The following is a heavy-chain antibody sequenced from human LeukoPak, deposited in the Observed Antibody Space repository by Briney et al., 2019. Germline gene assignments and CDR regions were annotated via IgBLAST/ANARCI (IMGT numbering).Heavy chain of an antibody. CDR2: IRGSDK. D-gene: IGHD5-24*01. CDR3: ARRGGSDGWGAFDI. Sequence: PGGSLRLSCAASGFTFSNYGMNWVRQAAGKGLEWVAGIRGSDKYYADAVKGRFTISRDTSKNTLYIQMNSLSREDTAVYYCARRGGSDGWGAFDIWGQGTVVTVSS. CDR1: GFTFSNYG. V-gene: IGHV3-23*01. J-gene: IGHJ3*02.